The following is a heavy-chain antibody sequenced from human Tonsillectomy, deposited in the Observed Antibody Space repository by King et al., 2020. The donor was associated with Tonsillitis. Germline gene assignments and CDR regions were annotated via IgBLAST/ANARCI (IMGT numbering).Heavy chain of an antibody. CDR2: INHSGST. Sequence: VQLQQWGAGLLKPSETLSLTCAVYGGSFSGYYWSWIRQPPGKGLEWIGEINHSGSTNYNPSLKSRVTISVDTSKNQFSLNLSSVTAADTAVYSCARKGHSTSGRYWYFDLWGRGALVTVPS. J-gene: IGHJ2*01. V-gene: IGHV4-34*01. CDR3: ARKGHSTSGRYWYFDL. D-gene: IGHD6-6*01. CDR1: GGSFSGYY.